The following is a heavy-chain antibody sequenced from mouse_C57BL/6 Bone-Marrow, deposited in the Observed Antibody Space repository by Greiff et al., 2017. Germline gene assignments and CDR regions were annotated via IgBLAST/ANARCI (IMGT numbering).Heavy chain of an antibody. CDR2: ISDGGSYT. J-gene: IGHJ2*01. CDR3: ATHYYGSFDY. D-gene: IGHD1-1*01. Sequence: EVMLVESGGGLVKPGGSLKLSCAASGFTFSSYAMSWVRQTPEKRLEWVATISDGGSYTYYPDNVKGRFTITRDNAKNNLYLQMSHLKSEDTAIYYCATHYYGSFDYWGQGTTLTVSS. CDR1: GFTFSSYA. V-gene: IGHV5-4*03.